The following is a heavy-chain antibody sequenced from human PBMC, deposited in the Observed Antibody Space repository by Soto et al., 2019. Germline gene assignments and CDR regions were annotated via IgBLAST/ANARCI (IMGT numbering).Heavy chain of an antibody. D-gene: IGHD3-9*01. Sequence: QVQLQQWGAGPLRPLETLSLTCGVSGGSFSGYYWAWIRQSPGKGLEWIGEINDRGSINYNPSLKSRVSNSVDTSKKHYTLKLRSVTAADTAVYYGARESHDILTGPHCVWYFDLWGRGTLVTVSS. CDR2: INDRGSI. V-gene: IGHV4-34*01. CDR1: GGSFSGYY. CDR3: ARESHDILTGPHCVWYFDL. J-gene: IGHJ2*01.